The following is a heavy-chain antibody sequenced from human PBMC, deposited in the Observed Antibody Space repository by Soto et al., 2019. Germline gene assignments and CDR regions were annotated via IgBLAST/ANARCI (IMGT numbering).Heavy chain of an antibody. CDR2: ISAYNGNT. CDR1: GYTFTSYG. V-gene: IGHV1-18*01. J-gene: IGHJ4*02. Sequence: ASVKVSCKASGYTFTSYGISWVRQAPGQGLEWMGWISAYNGNTNYAQKLQGRVTMTTDTSTSTAYMELRSLRFDDTAVFYCARWTPTYYDYVWGSYRPFDYWGQGTLVTVSS. D-gene: IGHD3-16*02. CDR3: ARWTPTYYDYVWGSYRPFDY.